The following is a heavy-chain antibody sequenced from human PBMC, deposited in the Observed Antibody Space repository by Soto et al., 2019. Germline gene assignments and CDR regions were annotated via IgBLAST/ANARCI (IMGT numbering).Heavy chain of an antibody. D-gene: IGHD2-15*01. CDR3: AKDMGCSGGSCQYGYFDL. V-gene: IGHV3-9*01. Sequence: EVQLVESGGGLVQPGRSLRLSCAASGFTFDDYAMHWVRQAPGKGLEWVSGISGNSGSIGYADLVKGGFTISRDNAKNSLYLQMNSLRAEDTALYYCAKDMGCSGGSCQYGYFDLWGRGTLVTVSS. CDR1: GFTFDDYA. J-gene: IGHJ2*01. CDR2: ISGNSGSI.